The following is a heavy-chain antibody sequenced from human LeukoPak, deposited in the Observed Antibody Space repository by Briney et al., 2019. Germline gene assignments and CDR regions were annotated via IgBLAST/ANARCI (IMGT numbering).Heavy chain of an antibody. V-gene: IGHV1-58*02. CDR1: GFTFSESA. Sequence: ASVKVSCKTSGFTFSESAIHWVRQARGQPLEWIGWIVVASGDTNLAQGFQDRVTLTRSLSTSSAYMKLSSLGNEDTAVYYCATDAGLSVAGTLRYWGQGSLITVS. CDR3: ATDAGLSVAGTLRY. J-gene: IGHJ4*02. CDR2: IVVASGDT. D-gene: IGHD6-19*01.